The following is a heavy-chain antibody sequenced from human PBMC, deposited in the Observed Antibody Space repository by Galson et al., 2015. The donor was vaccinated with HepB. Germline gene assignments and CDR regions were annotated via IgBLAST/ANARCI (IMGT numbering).Heavy chain of an antibody. CDR2: IWYDGSIE. Sequence: SLRLSCAASGFTFSSYGMYWVRQAPGTGLEWVAVIWYDGSIEYYSDSVRGRFTVSRDNSRNTLFLQMSSLRADDTAVYYCARDFGFGLEYWGQGTLVTVSS. CDR1: GFTFSSYG. D-gene: IGHD3-10*01. V-gene: IGHV3-33*01. CDR3: ARDFGFGLEY. J-gene: IGHJ4*02.